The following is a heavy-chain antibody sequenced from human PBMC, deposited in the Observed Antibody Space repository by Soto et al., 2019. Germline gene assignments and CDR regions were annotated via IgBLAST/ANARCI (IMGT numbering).Heavy chain of an antibody. V-gene: IGHV1-18*01. D-gene: IGHD3-22*01. CDR1: GYTFTSYS. J-gene: IGHJ3*02. CDR3: ARDEYYHDSSGFSFDDFDI. CDR2: ISAYNGNK. Sequence: RASVKVSCKASGYTFTSYSVSWVRQAPGQGLEWMGWISAYNGNKNYAQKFQGRVTMTTDTSTSTAYMELRSLRSDDTAVYYCARDEYYHDSSGFSFDDFDIWGQGTMVTVSS.